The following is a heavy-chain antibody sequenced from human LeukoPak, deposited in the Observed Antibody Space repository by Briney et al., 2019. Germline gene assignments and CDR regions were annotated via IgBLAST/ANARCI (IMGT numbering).Heavy chain of an antibody. CDR3: ARAKAYDFWSGYRA. CDR2: IYYSGST. Sequence: SETLSLTCTVSGGSISSYYWSWIRQPPGKGLEWIGYIYYSGSTNYNPSLKSRVTISVDTSKNQFSLKLSSVTAADTAVYHCARAKAYDFWSGYRAWGQGTLVTVSS. D-gene: IGHD3-3*01. J-gene: IGHJ5*02. V-gene: IGHV4-59*01. CDR1: GGSISSYY.